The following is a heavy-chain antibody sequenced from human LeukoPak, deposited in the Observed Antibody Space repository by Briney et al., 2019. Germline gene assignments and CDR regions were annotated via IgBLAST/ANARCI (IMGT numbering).Heavy chain of an antibody. J-gene: IGHJ4*02. CDR3: ARGGFYCGGDCYVDY. CDR1: GGSFSPYY. CDR2: INHSGST. D-gene: IGHD2-21*02. Sequence: PSETLSLTCAVYGGSFSPYYWSWIRQPPGKVLEWIGEINHSGSTNYNPSLKSRVTISVDTSKNQFSLRLSSVTAADTAVYYCARGGFYCGGDCYVDYWGQGTPVTVSS. V-gene: IGHV4-34*01.